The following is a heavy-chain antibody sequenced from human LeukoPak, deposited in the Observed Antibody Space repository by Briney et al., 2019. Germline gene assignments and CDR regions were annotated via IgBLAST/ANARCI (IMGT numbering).Heavy chain of an antibody. D-gene: IGHD3-9*01. J-gene: IGHJ4*02. Sequence: SETLSLTCTVSGGSISSYYWSWIRQPPGKGLEWIGYIYYSGSTNYNPSLKSRVTISVDTSKNQFSLKLSSVTAADTAVYYCARNSPHTYYDILTGYYNPLFDYWGQGTLVTVSS. CDR1: GGSISSYY. V-gene: IGHV4-59*08. CDR3: ARNSPHTYYDILTGYYNPLFDY. CDR2: IYYSGST.